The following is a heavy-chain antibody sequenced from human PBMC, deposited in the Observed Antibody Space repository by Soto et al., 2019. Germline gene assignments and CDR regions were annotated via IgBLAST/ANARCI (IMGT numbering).Heavy chain of an antibody. V-gene: IGHV4-30-4*01. Sequence: QVQLQESGPGLVKPSQTLSLTCTVSGGSISSDYYCWSWLRQATGMGLEWFGHIYNCMNTYSNPSLSSRVTIPVVTSNNHFSPKLPSVTAADTAAYYCARGPSGNKVDNWGQGTLVTVSS. CDR3: ARGPSGNKVDN. CDR1: GGSISSDYYC. J-gene: IGHJ4*02. CDR2: IYNCMNT. D-gene: IGHD1-1*01.